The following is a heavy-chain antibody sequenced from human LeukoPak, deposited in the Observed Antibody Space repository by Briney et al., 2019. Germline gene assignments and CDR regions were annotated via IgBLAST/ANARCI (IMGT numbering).Heavy chain of an antibody. J-gene: IGHJ4*02. D-gene: IGHD6-6*01. V-gene: IGHV1-69*05. CDR2: IFPIFGTA. CDR3: ASEDVEYSSSSYFDY. CDR1: GGTFSSYA. Sequence: PRASVKVSCKASGGTFSSYAISWVRQAPGQGLEWMGRIFPIFGTANYAQKFQGRVTITTDESTSTAYMELSSLRSEDTAVYYCASEDVEYSSSSYFDYWGQGTLVTVSS.